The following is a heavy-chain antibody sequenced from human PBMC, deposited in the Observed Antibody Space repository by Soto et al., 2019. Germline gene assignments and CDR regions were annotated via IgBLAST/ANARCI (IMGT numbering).Heavy chain of an antibody. CDR1: GYTFTGYY. CDR3: AREGLVVVPAPVDTGYYYYGMDV. D-gene: IGHD2-2*01. CDR2: INPNSGGT. Sequence: ASVNVSCKASGYTFTGYYIHWVRQAPGQGLEWMGWINPNSGGTNYAQKFQGWVTMTRDTSISTAYMELSRLRSDDTAVYYCAREGLVVVPAPVDTGYYYYGMDVWGQGTTVTVSS. V-gene: IGHV1-2*04. J-gene: IGHJ6*02.